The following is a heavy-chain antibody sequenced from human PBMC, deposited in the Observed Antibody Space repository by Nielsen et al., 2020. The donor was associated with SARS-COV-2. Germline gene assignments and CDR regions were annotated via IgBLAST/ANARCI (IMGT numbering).Heavy chain of an antibody. V-gene: IGHV3-21*01. CDR1: GFTFSSYS. CDR3: ARDQVGSSAGYFDY. Sequence: GESLRLSCAASGFTFSSYSMNWVRQAPGKGLEWVSSISISSSSFYYTDSVRGRFTISRDNSKNTLYLQMNSLRAEDTAVYYCARDQVGSSAGYFDYWGQGTLVTVSS. D-gene: IGHD6-6*01. J-gene: IGHJ4*02. CDR2: ISISSSSF.